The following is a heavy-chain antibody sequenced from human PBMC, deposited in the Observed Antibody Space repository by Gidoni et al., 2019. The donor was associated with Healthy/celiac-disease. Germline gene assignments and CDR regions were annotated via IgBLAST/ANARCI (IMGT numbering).Heavy chain of an antibody. D-gene: IGHD1-7*01. CDR3: AKDTTGTTFDAFDI. J-gene: IGHJ3*02. CDR1: GFTFDDYA. Sequence: EVQLVESGGGLVQPGSSLRLSCAASGFTFDDYAMHWVRQAPGKGLEWVSGISWNSGSIGYADSVKGRFTISRDNAKNSLYLQMNSLRAEDTALYYCAKDTTGTTFDAFDIWGQGTMVTVSS. V-gene: IGHV3-9*01. CDR2: ISWNSGSI.